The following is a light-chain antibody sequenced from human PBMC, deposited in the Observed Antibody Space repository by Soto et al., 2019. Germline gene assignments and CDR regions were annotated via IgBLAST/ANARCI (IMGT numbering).Light chain of an antibody. Sequence: SYELTQPPSVSVSPGQTASITCSGDKLGDKYACWYQQKPGQSPVLVIYQDSKRPSGIPERFSGSNSGNTATLTISGTQAMDEADYYCQAWDSSVPGVFGTGTKVTVL. V-gene: IGLV3-1*01. CDR2: QDS. CDR1: KLGDKY. CDR3: QAWDSSVPGV. J-gene: IGLJ1*01.